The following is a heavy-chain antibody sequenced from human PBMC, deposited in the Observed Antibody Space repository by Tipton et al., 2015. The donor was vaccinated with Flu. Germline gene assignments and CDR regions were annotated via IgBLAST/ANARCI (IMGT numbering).Heavy chain of an antibody. Sequence: TLSLTCTVSGGSISSYYWSWIRQPPGKGLEWIGYIYYSGGTNYNPSLKSRLTISVDTSKNQFSLKLSSVTAADTAVYYCARGAYYGTKYWGQGTLVTVSS. D-gene: IGHD3-22*01. CDR1: GGSISSYY. V-gene: IGHV4-59*01. J-gene: IGHJ4*02. CDR3: ARGAYYGTKY. CDR2: IYYSGGT.